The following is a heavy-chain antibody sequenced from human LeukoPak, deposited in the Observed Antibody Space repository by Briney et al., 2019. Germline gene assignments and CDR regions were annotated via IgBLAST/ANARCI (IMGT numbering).Heavy chain of an antibody. Sequence: GGSLRLSCTTSGFTFADYTMHWFRQAPGKGLEWVGFIRGKTYGGTTEYAASVKGRFTISRDDSKSIAYLQMNSLKTEDTAVYYCTTYLGVMDLSYLQYWGQGTLVTVSS. CDR2: IRGKTYGGTT. CDR1: GFTFADYT. D-gene: IGHD3-10*01. V-gene: IGHV3-49*03. J-gene: IGHJ4*02. CDR3: TTYLGVMDLSYLQY.